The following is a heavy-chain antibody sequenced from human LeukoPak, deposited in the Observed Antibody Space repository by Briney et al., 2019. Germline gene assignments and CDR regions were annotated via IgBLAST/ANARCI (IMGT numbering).Heavy chain of an antibody. V-gene: IGHV3-7*03. CDR1: GFTFSSYW. CDR3: AKDILRPEYFQH. J-gene: IGHJ1*01. CDR2: INHNGNVN. Sequence: GSLRLSCAASGFTFSSYWMNWARQAPGKGLEWVASINHNGNVNYYVDSVKGRFTISRDNAKNSLYLQMSNLRAEDTAVYYCAKDILRPEYFQHWGQGTLVTVSS.